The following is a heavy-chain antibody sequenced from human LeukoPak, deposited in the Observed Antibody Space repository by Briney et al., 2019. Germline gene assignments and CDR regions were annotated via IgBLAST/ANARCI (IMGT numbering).Heavy chain of an antibody. CDR2: ISNTDDTV. J-gene: IGHJ4*02. CDR3: VRQWLGNYYFDF. CDR1: GFIFSDFY. V-gene: IGHV3-11*04. D-gene: IGHD6-19*01. Sequence: GGSLRLSCAASGFIFSDFYMSWIRQAPGKGLEWVSHISNTDDTVHYADSVKGRFTISRDYAKNSLYLQMNSLRVEDTAVYYCVRQWLGNYYFDFWGQGTLVTVSS.